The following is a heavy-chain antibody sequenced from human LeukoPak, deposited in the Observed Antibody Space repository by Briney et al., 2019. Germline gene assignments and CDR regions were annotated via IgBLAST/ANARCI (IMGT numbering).Heavy chain of an antibody. J-gene: IGHJ5*02. V-gene: IGHV3-30-3*01. CDR1: GFTFSSYA. Sequence: GGSLRLSCAASGFTFSSYAMRWVRQAPGKGLEWVAVISYDGSNKYYADSVKGRFTISRDNSKNTLYLQMNSLRAEDTAVYYCARENNGFDPWGQGTLVTVSS. CDR2: ISYDGSNK. CDR3: ARENNGFDP.